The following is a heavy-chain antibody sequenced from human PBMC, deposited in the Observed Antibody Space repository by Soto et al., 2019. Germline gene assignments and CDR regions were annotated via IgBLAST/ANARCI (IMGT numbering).Heavy chain of an antibody. CDR2: ISRDGNAI. V-gene: IGHV3-11*01. CDR1: GFTFSDYY. J-gene: IGHJ5*02. Sequence: GGSLRLSCAASGFTFSDYYMSWIRQAPGKGLEWLAYISRDGNAIFYADSVNGRFTISRDNAKNSLFLQMDDLRAEDTSMFFCARGAEMSTLTKWFDPWGQGILVTVSS. CDR3: ARGAEMSTLTKWFDP. D-gene: IGHD1-1*01.